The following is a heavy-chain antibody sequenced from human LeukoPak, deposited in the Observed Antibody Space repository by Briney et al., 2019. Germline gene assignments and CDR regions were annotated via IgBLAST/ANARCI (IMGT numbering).Heavy chain of an antibody. D-gene: IGHD6-25*01. V-gene: IGHV1-46*01. CDR1: GYTFTSYY. CDR3: ARYGFSSVWQGGWHAFDI. Sequence: EASVKVSCKASGYTFTSYYVHWVRQAPGQGLQWMGIINPTSGDTNYAQNFQGRVTMTRDMSTSTVYMELSSLRSEDTAVYYCARYGFSSVWQGGWHAFDIWGHGTMVTVSS. CDR2: INPTSGDT. J-gene: IGHJ3*02.